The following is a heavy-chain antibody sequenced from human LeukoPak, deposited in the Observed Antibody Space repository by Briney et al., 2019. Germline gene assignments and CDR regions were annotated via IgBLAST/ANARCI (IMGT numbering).Heavy chain of an antibody. D-gene: IGHD4-23*01. CDR3: AREDPVGFDY. J-gene: IGHJ4*02. Sequence: PGGSLRLSCAASGFTFSSYAMHWVRQAPGKGLEWVAVISYDGSNKYYADPVKGRFTISRDNSKNTLYLQMNSLRAEDTAVYYCAREDPVGFDYWGQGTLVTVSS. CDR1: GFTFSSYA. V-gene: IGHV3-30-3*01. CDR2: ISYDGSNK.